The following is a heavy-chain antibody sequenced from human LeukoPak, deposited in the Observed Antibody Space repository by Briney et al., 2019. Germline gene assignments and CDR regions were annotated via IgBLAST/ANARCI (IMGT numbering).Heavy chain of an antibody. CDR3: ARDADTAMVFDY. V-gene: IGHV4-34*01. CDR1: GGSFSGYY. J-gene: IGHJ4*02. Sequence: ETLSLTCAVYGGSFSGYYWSWIRQPPGKGLEWIGEINHSGSTYYNPSLKSRVTISVDTSKNQFSLKLSSVTAADTAVYYCARDADTAMVFDYWGQGTLVTVSS. CDR2: INHSGST. D-gene: IGHD5-18*01.